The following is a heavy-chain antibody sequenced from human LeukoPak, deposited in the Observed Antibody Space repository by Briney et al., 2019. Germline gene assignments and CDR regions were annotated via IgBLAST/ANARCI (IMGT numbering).Heavy chain of an antibody. Sequence: SETLSLTCTVSGGSISGYYWSWIRQPPGKGLEWIGYIYYSGSTNYNPSLKSRVTISVDTSKNQFSLKLSSVTAADTAVYYCARGSFKDLYYYYYMDVWGKGTTVTVSS. CDR3: ARGSFKDLYYYYYMDV. J-gene: IGHJ6*03. CDR1: GGSISGYY. CDR2: IYYSGST. V-gene: IGHV4-59*01.